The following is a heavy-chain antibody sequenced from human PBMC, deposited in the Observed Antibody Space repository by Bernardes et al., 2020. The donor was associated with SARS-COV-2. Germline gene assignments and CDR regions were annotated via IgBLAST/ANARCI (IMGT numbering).Heavy chain of an antibody. CDR2: INPNSGGT. CDR1: GYNFSGYY. J-gene: IGHJ4*02. CDR3: ARIDEVTGRDY. D-gene: IGHD6-19*01. Sequence: ASVKVSCKASGYNFSGYYIHWVRQAPGQGLEWMGWINPNSGGTNYGQKFQGRVTMTRDMSISTVYMELSSLRAEDTAVYYCARIDEVTGRDYWGQGTLVTVSS. V-gene: IGHV1-2*02.